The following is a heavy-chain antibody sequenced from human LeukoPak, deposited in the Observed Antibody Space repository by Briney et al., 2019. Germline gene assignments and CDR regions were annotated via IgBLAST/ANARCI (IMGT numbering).Heavy chain of an antibody. V-gene: IGHV3-7*01. CDR2: IKQDGSEK. J-gene: IGHJ4*02. CDR1: GLTFSRYW. CDR3: ARVAVANVDY. D-gene: IGHD6-19*01. Sequence: GGSLRLSCAASGLTFSRYWMSWVRQAPGKGLEWVANIKQDGSEKYYVDSVKGRFTISRDNAKNSLYLQMNSLRAEDTAVYYCARVAVANVDYWGQGTLVTVSS.